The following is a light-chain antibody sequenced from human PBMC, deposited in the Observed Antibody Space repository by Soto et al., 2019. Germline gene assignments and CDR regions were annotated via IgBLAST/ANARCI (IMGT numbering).Light chain of an antibody. Sequence: QSALTQPASVSGSPGQSITISCTGTSSDVGGYNYVSWYQQHPGKAPKLMLYDVSNRPSGVSNRFSGSKSGNTSSLTISWLQAEDVADYYCSSYTSSSTLLYVFGTGTKLTVL. CDR2: DVS. CDR3: SSYTSSSTLLYV. V-gene: IGLV2-14*01. J-gene: IGLJ1*01. CDR1: SSDVGGYNY.